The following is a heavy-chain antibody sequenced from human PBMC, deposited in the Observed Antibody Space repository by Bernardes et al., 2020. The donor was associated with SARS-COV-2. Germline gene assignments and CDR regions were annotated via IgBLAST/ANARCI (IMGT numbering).Heavy chain of an antibody. V-gene: IGHV3-74*01. CDR2: ITPAGSKA. Sequence: GGSLRLSCTASGFTFSSYWMHWGRQVPGKGLVWVSRITPAGSKADYADSVKGRFTISRDNAKNTLYLQMNSLRAEDTGVYYCATGGFGGSAPGMDAWGQGTTVTVSS. D-gene: IGHD3-10*01. CDR3: ATGGFGGSAPGMDA. J-gene: IGHJ6*02. CDR1: GFTFSSYW.